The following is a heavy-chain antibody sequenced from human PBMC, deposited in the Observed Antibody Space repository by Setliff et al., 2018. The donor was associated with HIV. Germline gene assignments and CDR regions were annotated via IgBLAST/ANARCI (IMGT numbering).Heavy chain of an antibody. CDR2: LYYRGTT. J-gene: IGHJ5*02. Sequence: NPSETLSLTCTVSGDSISSSSYYWGWIRQPPGKGPEWIGSLYYRGTTYYNPSLKSRVTISTGTSKNQFSLKLSSVTAADTAVYYCARGVYYNFWSGYYGNWFDPWGQGTLVTVSS. D-gene: IGHD3-3*01. CDR1: GDSISSSSYY. V-gene: IGHV4-39*07. CDR3: ARGVYYNFWSGYYGNWFDP.